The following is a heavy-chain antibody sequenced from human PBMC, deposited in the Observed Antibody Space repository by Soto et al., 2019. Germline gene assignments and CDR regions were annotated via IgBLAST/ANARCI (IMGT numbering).Heavy chain of an antibody. CDR2: IIPILGIA. CDR3: ARDRAGGYCSGGSCYSADY. J-gene: IGHJ4*02. V-gene: IGHV1-69*04. CDR1: GGTFSSYT. Sequence: SVKGSCKASGGTFSSYTISWVRQAPGQGLEWMGRIIPILGIANYAQKFQGRVTITADKSMSTAYMELSSLRSEDTAVYYCARDRAGGYCSGGSCYSADYWGQGTLVTVSS. D-gene: IGHD2-15*01.